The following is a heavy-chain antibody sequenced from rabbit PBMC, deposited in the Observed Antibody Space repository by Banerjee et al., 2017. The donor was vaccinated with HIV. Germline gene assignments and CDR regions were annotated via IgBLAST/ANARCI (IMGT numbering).Heavy chain of an antibody. V-gene: IGHV1S40*01. Sequence: QSLEESGGDLVKPGASLTLTCTASGFDLSSYYYMCWVRQAPGKGLEWIACIYAGSSGSTYYASWAKGRFTISKTSSTTVTLQMTSLTAADTATYFCARAPGYIGDPYGMTQLDLWGPGTLVTVS. J-gene: IGHJ3*01. CDR1: GFDLSSYYY. CDR2: IYAGSSGST. CDR3: ARAPGYIGDPYGMTQLDL. D-gene: IGHD7-1*01.